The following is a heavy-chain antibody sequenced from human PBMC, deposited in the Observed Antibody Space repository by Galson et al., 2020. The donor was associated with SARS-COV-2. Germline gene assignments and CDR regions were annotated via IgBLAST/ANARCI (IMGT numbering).Heavy chain of an antibody. CDR2: LDWDDDI. J-gene: IGHJ4*02. Sequence: SGPTLVKPTQTLILTCTFSGFSLRTSGMRVSWIRQPPGTALEWLARLDWDDDIFYNTSLKTRLTISKDTSKNQVVLTMTNVDPVDTATYYCARCPTSSVVQSHFDYWGQGILVTVSS. D-gene: IGHD2-21*01. CDR1: GFSLRTSGMR. V-gene: IGHV2-70*04. CDR3: ARCPTSSVVQSHFDY.